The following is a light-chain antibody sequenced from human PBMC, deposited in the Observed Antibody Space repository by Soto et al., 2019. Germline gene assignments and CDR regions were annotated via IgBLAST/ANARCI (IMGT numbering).Light chain of an antibody. CDR3: LLYRGAAQV. CDR1: TGAVTSDYY. Sequence: QAVVTQEPSLTVSPGGTVTLTCASSTGAVTSDYYPNWLQQKPGQAPRSLIHSTYTRHFWTPARFSGSLLGGKAALTVSDVHPEDEADYYCLLYRGAAQVFGGGTKLTVL. CDR2: STY. J-gene: IGLJ3*02. V-gene: IGLV7-43*01.